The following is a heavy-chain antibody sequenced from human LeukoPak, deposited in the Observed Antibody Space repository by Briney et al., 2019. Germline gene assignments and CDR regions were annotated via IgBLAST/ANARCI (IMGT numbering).Heavy chain of an antibody. CDR1: GGSISSGDYD. V-gene: IGHV4-30-4*01. CDR2: IYYSGST. J-gene: IGHJ3*02. CDR3: ARIPGSYYNPLFPDAFDI. D-gene: IGHD3-10*01. Sequence: SETLSLTCTVSGGSISSGDYDWSWIRQPPGKGLEWIGHIYYSGSTYYNPSLKSRVTISVDTSKNQFSLKLSSVTAADTAVSYCARIPGSYYNPLFPDAFDIWGQGTMVTVSS.